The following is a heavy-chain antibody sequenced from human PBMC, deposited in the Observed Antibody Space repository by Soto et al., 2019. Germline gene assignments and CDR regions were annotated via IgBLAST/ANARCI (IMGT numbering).Heavy chain of an antibody. CDR2: IYSTGNT. J-gene: IGHJ6*02. D-gene: IGHD6-13*01. Sequence: TSETLSLTCTVSGDSIRSSACWGWIRQPPGKGLEWIGSIYSTGNTYYNPSLNSQVTISVDTSKNQFSLNVISVTAADTAVYYCRRSSRYSTDVWGQGTTVTVSS. CDR3: RRSSRYSTDV. V-gene: IGHV4-39*01. CDR1: GDSIRSSAC.